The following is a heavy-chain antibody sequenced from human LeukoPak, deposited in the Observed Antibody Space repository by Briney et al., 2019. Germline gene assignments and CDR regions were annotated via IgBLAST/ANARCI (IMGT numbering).Heavy chain of an antibody. J-gene: IGHJ4*02. D-gene: IGHD5-18*01. CDR3: ARDWDVDTAMVTVDY. CDR2: MSGSDKTI. V-gene: IGHV3-48*01. Sequence: GQSMTLSCAVYGSTLSTYSMSWVRHAHGKVLEWVSYMSGSDKTIYYADSGKGRFTISRDNTKNTLYLQMNSLGAKDTAVYYCARDWDVDTAMVTVDYWGQGTLVTVSS. CDR1: GSTLSTYS.